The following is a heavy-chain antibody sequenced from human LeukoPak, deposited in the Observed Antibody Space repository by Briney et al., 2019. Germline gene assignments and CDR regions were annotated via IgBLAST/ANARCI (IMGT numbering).Heavy chain of an antibody. CDR2: IYHSGST. CDR1: GGSISSSNW. CDR3: ARVKGGAKDYYGMDV. V-gene: IGHV4-4*02. J-gene: IGHJ6*04. Sequence: PSGTLSLTCAVSGGSISSSNWWSWVRQPPGKGLEWIGEIYHSGSTNYNPSLKSRVTISADKSKNQFSLKLSSVTAADTAVYYCARVKGGAKDYYGMDVWGKGTTVTVSS. D-gene: IGHD4/OR15-4a*01.